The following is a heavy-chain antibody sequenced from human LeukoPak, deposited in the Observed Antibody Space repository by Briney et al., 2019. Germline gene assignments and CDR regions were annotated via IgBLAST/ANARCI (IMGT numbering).Heavy chain of an antibody. V-gene: IGHV6-1*01. Sequence: SQTLSLTCAISGDSVSSNSAAWNWIRQSPSRGLEWLGRTFYRSKWSNEYAVSVKSRITINPDTSKNQFSLQLNSVTPEDTAVYYCVPEEKYSSGWYYFDYWGQGTLVTVSS. CDR3: VPEEKYSSGWYYFDY. J-gene: IGHJ4*02. D-gene: IGHD6-19*01. CDR1: GDSVSSNSAA. CDR2: TFYRSKWSN.